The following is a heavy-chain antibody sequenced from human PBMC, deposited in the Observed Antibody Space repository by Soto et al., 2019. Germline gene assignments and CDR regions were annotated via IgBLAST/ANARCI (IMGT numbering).Heavy chain of an antibody. CDR2: INPNSGGT. CDR3: ARATHYGWVGSRWFDP. D-gene: IGHD3-10*01. J-gene: IGHJ5*02. Sequence: QVQLVQSGAEVKKPGASVKVSCKASGYTFTGYYMHWVRQAPGQGLEWMGWINPNSGGTNYAQKFQGWVTMTRDTSISTAYMELSRLRSDDTAVYYCARATHYGWVGSRWFDPWGQGTLVTVSS. V-gene: IGHV1-2*04. CDR1: GYTFTGYY.